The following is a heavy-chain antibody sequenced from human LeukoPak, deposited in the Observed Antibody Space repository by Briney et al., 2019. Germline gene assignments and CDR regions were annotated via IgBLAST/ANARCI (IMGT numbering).Heavy chain of an antibody. CDR2: ISGSGGST. CDR3: AKPFTWYSSSSLFAEYFQH. J-gene: IGHJ1*01. CDR1: GFTFSSYA. D-gene: IGHD6-13*01. V-gene: IGHV3-23*01. Sequence: GASLRLSCAASGFTFSSYAMSWVRQAPGKGLEWVSAISGSGGSTYYADSVKGRFTISRDNSKNTLYLQMNSLRAEDTAVYYCAKPFTWYSSSSLFAEYFQHWGQGTLVTVSS.